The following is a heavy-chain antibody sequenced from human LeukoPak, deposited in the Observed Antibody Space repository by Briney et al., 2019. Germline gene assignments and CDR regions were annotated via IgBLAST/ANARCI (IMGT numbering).Heavy chain of an antibody. Sequence: ASVKVSCKASGYTFTGYYMHWVRQAPGQGLEWMGWINPNSGGTNYAQKFQGRVTMTRDTSISTAYMELSRLRSDDTAVYYCSRDSGYCSGGSCWYFDFWGQGTLVTVSA. V-gene: IGHV1-2*02. CDR3: SRDSGYCSGGSCWYFDF. J-gene: IGHJ4*02. D-gene: IGHD2-15*01. CDR1: GYTFTGYY. CDR2: INPNSGGT.